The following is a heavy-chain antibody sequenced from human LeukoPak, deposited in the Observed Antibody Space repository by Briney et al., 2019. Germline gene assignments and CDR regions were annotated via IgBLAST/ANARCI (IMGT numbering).Heavy chain of an antibody. J-gene: IGHJ5*02. V-gene: IGHV3-7*03. D-gene: IGHD3-10*01. CDR2: IKQDGSGK. Sequence: GGSLRLSCAASGFTFSSYWMSWVRQAPGKGLEWVAHIKQDGSGKYYVDSVKGRFTISRDNAKNSLYLQMNSLRAEDTAVYYCARNYGSGTANWFDPWGQGTLVTVSS. CDR1: GFTFSSYW. CDR3: ARNYGSGTANWFDP.